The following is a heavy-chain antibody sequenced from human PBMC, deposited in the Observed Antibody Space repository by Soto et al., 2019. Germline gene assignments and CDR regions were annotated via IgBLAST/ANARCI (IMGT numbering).Heavy chain of an antibody. Sequence: QVQLVESGGGVVQPGRSLRLSCAASGFTFSSYGMHWVRQAPGKGLEWVAVIWYDGSNKYYADSVKGRFTISRDNSKNTLYLQMNSLRAEDTAVYYCARDTRAGRIAARPFGWFDPWGQGTLVTVSS. D-gene: IGHD6-6*01. J-gene: IGHJ5*02. CDR2: IWYDGSNK. CDR1: GFTFSSYG. V-gene: IGHV3-33*01. CDR3: ARDTRAGRIAARPFGWFDP.